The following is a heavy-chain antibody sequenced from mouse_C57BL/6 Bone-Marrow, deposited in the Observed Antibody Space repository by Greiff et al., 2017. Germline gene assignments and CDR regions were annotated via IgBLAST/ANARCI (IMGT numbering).Heavy chain of an antibody. CDR3: ARRYKSAMDY. J-gene: IGHJ4*01. V-gene: IGHV1-50*01. CDR2: IDPSDSYT. D-gene: IGHD1-3*01. CDR1: GYTFTSYW. Sequence: QVQLQQPGAELVKPGASVKLSCKASGYTFTSYWMQWVKQRPGQGLEWIGEIDPSDSYTNYNQKFKGKATLTVDTSSSTAYMQLSSLTSEDSAVYYCARRYKSAMDYWGQGTSVTVSS.